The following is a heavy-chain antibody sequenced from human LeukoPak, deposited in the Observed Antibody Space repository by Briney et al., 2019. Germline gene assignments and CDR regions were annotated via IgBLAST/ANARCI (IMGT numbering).Heavy chain of an antibody. CDR3: AKDREPPLY. CDR2: ISSDASNP. Sequence: PGGSLRLSCTASGFTFSSFAMSGVRQAPGKGGECLLSISSDASNPYITDSVRGRFTISRDNSKSTVYLQMNSLRAEDTAVYYCAKDREPPLYWGQGTLVTVSS. V-gene: IGHV3-23*01. CDR1: GFTFSSFA. J-gene: IGHJ4*02.